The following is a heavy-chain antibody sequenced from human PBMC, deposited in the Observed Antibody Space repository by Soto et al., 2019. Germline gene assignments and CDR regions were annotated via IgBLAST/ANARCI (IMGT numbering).Heavy chain of an antibody. J-gene: IGHJ5*02. Sequence: GASVKVSCKASGYTFFTYDISWVRQAPGQGLEWMGWISTYSGDTKYAQKFQGRVTMTTDTSTTTAYLELRSLRSDDTAVYYCAIHHGLPRSANSFDPWGQGTLVT. CDR3: AIHHGLPRSANSFDP. CDR2: ISTYSGDT. V-gene: IGHV1-18*01. CDR1: GYTFFTYD. D-gene: IGHD4-17*01.